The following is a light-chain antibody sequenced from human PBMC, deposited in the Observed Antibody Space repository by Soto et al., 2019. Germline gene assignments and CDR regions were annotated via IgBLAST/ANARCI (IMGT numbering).Light chain of an antibody. CDR3: QQYGGSPQT. CDR1: QSVSNY. V-gene: IGKV3-20*01. CDR2: GAS. J-gene: IGKJ1*01. Sequence: EIVLTQSPGTLSLSPGERATLSCRASQSVSNYLAWYQQKPGQAPRLLIYGASSRATGIPDRFSGSGSGTDFSLIISILEPEDFAVYYCQQYGGSPQTFGQGTKVDIK.